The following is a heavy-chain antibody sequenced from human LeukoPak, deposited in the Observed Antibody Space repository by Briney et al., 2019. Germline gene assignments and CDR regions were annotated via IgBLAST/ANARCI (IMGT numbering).Heavy chain of an antibody. CDR1: GFTFSSYS. CDR3: LRGFYGFDWYLDI. J-gene: IGHJ3*02. D-gene: IGHD3-9*01. CDR2: ISSSSSYI. Sequence: GGSLRLSCAASGFTFSSYSMNWVRQAPGKGLEWVSSISSSSSYIYYADSVKGRFTISRDNAKNSLYLQMNSLRAEDTAVYYCLRGFYGFDWYLDIWGKGTMVTVSS. V-gene: IGHV3-21*01.